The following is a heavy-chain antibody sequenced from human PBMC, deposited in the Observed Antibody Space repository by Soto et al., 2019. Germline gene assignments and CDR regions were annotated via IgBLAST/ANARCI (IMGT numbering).Heavy chain of an antibody. D-gene: IGHD3-22*01. J-gene: IGHJ4*02. V-gene: IGHV3-30*18. CDR3: AKEWVYDSSGWSFDY. Sequence: QVQLVESGGGVVQPGRSLRLSCAASGFTFSSYGMHWVRQAPGKGLEWVAVISNDGSNKYYADFVKGRFTISRDNSKNTLYLQMNSLRAEDTAVYYCAKEWVYDSSGWSFDYWGQGTLVTVSS. CDR2: ISNDGSNK. CDR1: GFTFSSYG.